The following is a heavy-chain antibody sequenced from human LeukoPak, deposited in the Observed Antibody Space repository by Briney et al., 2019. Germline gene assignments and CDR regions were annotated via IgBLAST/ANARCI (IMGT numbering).Heavy chain of an antibody. CDR3: ARRKYSSSWLVRGLYNWFDP. CDR1: GGPISSNW. V-gene: IGHV4-4*02. CDR2: IDHSGST. J-gene: IGHJ5*02. Sequence: PSGTLSLTCAVSGGPISSNWWSWVRQPPGKGLEWIGEIDHSGSTNYNPSLKSRVTISVDTSKNQFSLKLSSVTAADTAVYYCARRKYSSSWLVRGLYNWFDPWGQGTLVTVSS. D-gene: IGHD6-13*01.